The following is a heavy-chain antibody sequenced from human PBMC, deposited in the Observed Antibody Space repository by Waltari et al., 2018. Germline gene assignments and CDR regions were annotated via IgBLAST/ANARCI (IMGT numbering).Heavy chain of an antibody. Sequence: QVQLQQWGAGLLKPSETLSLTCAVYGGSFSGYYWSWIRQPPGKGLEWIGEINHSGSTNYNPSLKSRVTISVDTSKTQFSLKLSSVTAADTAVYYCARHAGGSYYGFDYWGQGTLVTVSS. CDR1: GGSFSGYY. D-gene: IGHD1-26*01. V-gene: IGHV4-34*01. CDR3: ARHAGGSYYGFDY. J-gene: IGHJ4*02. CDR2: INHSGST.